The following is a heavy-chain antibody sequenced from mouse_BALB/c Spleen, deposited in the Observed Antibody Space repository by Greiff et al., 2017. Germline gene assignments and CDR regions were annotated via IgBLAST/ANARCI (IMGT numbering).Heavy chain of an antibody. D-gene: IGHD2-4*01. CDR2: INPGSGGT. V-gene: IGHV1-54*01. Sequence: VKLQQSGAELVRPGTSVKVSCKASGYAFTNYLIEWVKQRPGQGLEWIGVINPGSGGTNYNEKFKGKATLTADKSSSTAYMQLSSLTSDDSAVYFCARSPYDYEEVGAYWGQGTLVTVSA. J-gene: IGHJ3*01. CDR3: ARSPYDYEEVGAY. CDR1: GYAFTNYL.